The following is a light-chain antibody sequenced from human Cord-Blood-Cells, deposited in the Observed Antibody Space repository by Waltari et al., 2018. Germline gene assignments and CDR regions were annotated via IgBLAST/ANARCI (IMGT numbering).Light chain of an antibody. Sequence: QSALTQPAPASGSPGQSITISCTGTSSDVGGYNYVSCDQKHPCKAPKLMIYDVSNRPSGFSNRFSGSNSGNTASLTISGLQAEDEADYYCSSYTSSSTLYVFGTGTKVTVL. V-gene: IGLV2-14*01. CDR3: SSYTSSSTLYV. CDR1: SSDVGGYNY. CDR2: DVS. J-gene: IGLJ1*01.